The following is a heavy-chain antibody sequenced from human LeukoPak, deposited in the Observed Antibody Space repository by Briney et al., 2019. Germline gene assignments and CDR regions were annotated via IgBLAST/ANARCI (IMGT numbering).Heavy chain of an antibody. CDR2: ISGSGGST. Sequence: GGSLRLSCAASGFTLSSYAMSWVRQAPGKGLEWVSAISGSGGSTYYADSVKGRFTISRDNSKNTLYLQMNSLRAEDTAVYYCAKFKAYGDSYYFDYWGQGTLVTVSS. V-gene: IGHV3-23*01. D-gene: IGHD4-17*01. CDR1: GFTLSSYA. CDR3: AKFKAYGDSYYFDY. J-gene: IGHJ4*02.